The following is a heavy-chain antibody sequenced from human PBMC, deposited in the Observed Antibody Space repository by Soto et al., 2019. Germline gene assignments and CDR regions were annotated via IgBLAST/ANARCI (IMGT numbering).Heavy chain of an antibody. CDR3: TTGLSVPYYGDAPSGSY. J-gene: IGHJ4*02. CDR2: IKSKTDGGTT. D-gene: IGHD4-17*01. Sequence: GGSLRLSCAASGFTFSNAWMNWVRQAPGKGLEWVGRIKSKTDGGTTDYAAPVKGRLTISRDDSKNTLYLQMNSLKTEDTAVYYCTTGLSVPYYGDAPSGSYWGQGTLVTVSS. V-gene: IGHV3-15*07. CDR1: GFTFSNAW.